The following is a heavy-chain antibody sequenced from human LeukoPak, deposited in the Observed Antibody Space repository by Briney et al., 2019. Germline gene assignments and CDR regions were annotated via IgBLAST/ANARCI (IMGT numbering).Heavy chain of an antibody. V-gene: IGHV3-53*01. CDR1: GFTVRSNF. D-gene: IGHD2-8*02. Sequence: QPGGSLRLSCAASGFTVRSNFITWVRQAPGKGLEWVSVLYSGGGTNYADSVKGRFTISRDDSKNTVYLQMNSLRAEDTAIYYCARDGWTAGGDWYFDLWGRGTLVSVSS. CDR3: ARDGWTAGGDWYFDL. CDR2: LYSGGGT. J-gene: IGHJ2*01.